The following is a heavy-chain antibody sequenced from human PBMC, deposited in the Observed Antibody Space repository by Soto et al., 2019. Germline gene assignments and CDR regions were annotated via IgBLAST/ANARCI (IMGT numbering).Heavy chain of an antibody. Sequence: SETLSLTCTVSGGSISSYYWSWIRQPPGKGLEWIGYIYYSGSTNYNPSLKSRVTISVDTSKNQFSLKLSSVTAADTAVYYCARHGTAMVHKINWFDPWGQGTLVTVSS. CDR2: IYYSGST. J-gene: IGHJ5*02. V-gene: IGHV4-59*01. CDR1: GGSISSYY. D-gene: IGHD5-18*01. CDR3: ARHGTAMVHKINWFDP.